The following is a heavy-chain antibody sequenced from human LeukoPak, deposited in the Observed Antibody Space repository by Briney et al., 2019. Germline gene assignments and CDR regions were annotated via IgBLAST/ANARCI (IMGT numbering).Heavy chain of an antibody. D-gene: IGHD1-14*01. CDR2: IYYSGST. J-gene: IGHJ4*02. V-gene: IGHV4-59*01. CDR3: ARDRTGSY. CDR1: GVSISSYY. Sequence: PSETLSLTCTVSGVSISSYYWSWLRQPPGKGLEWIGYIYYSGSTNYNPSLKSRVTISVDTSKNQFSLKLSSVTAADTAVYYCARDRTGSYWGQGTLVTVSS.